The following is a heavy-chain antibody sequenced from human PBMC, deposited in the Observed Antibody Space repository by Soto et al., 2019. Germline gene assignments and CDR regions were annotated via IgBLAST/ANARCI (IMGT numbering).Heavy chain of an antibody. V-gene: IGHV4-59*08. D-gene: IGHD1-26*01. J-gene: IGHJ5*01. CDR2: IYYGGST. CDR1: GGSITSYY. Sequence: ETLSLTCSVSGGSITSYYWNWIRQPPGKGLEWIGFIYYGGSTNYNPSLKSRVTISIDTSKNQFSLKLNSVTPDDTAVYYCARLIGNSWLDSWGQGTLVTVSS. CDR3: ARLIGNSWLDS.